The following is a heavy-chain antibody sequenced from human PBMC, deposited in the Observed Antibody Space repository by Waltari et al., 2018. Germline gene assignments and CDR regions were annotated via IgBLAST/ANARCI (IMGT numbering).Heavy chain of an antibody. CDR1: GFTFSSYS. CDR3: ARSTRITGTTGAFDI. D-gene: IGHD1-7*01. J-gene: IGHJ3*02. CDR2: ISSSSSYI. Sequence: VQLVESGGGLVKPGGSLRLSCAASGFTFSSYSMNWVRQAPGKGLEWVSSISSSSSYIYYADSVKGRFTISRDNAKNSLYLQMNSLRAEDTAVYYCARSTRITGTTGAFDIWGQGTMVTVSS. V-gene: IGHV3-21*01.